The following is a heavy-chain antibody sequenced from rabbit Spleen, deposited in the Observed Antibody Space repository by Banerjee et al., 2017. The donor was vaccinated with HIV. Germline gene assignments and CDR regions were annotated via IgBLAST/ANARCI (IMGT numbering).Heavy chain of an antibody. Sequence: EQLEESGGGLVKPGGTLTLTCKASGIDFSSDSYMCWVRQAPGKGPEWIACIYAVTGKAVYASWAKGRFTFSKTSSTTVTLQVTSLTAADTATYFCARTGSSWSLNLWGPGTLVTVS. CDR2: IYAVTGKA. J-gene: IGHJ4*01. CDR3: ARTGSSWSLNL. V-gene: IGHV1S45*01. CDR1: GIDFSSDSY. D-gene: IGHD8-1*01.